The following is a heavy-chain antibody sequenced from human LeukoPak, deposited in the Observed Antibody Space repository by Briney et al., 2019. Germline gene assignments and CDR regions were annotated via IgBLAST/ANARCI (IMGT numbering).Heavy chain of an antibody. J-gene: IGHJ4*02. CDR2: MNPNSVNT. Sequence: ASVKVSCKASGHTFTSYDINWVRQATGQGLEWMGWMNPNSVNTGYAQKFQGRVTMTRNTSISTAYMELSSLRSEDTAVYYCARDHEGNGEGVDYWGQGTLVTVSS. CDR3: ARDHEGNGEGVDY. D-gene: IGHD3-10*01. V-gene: IGHV1-8*01. CDR1: GHTFTSYD.